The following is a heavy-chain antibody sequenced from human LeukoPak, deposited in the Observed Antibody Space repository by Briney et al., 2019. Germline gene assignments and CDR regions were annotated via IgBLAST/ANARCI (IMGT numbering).Heavy chain of an antibody. Sequence: GASVKVSCKASGGTLNNVAISWVRQAPGRGLEWMGRIIPITGLADSTQKLQGRLTITADRSTNTVYMELSSLRSDDTAVYYCARGGVRWPNDYWGQGTLVTVSS. CDR2: IIPITGLA. V-gene: IGHV1-69*04. CDR3: ARGGVRWPNDY. D-gene: IGHD4-23*01. J-gene: IGHJ4*02. CDR1: GGTLNNVA.